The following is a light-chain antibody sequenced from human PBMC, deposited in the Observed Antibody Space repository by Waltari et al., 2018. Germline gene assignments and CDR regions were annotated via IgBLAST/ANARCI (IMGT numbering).Light chain of an antibody. Sequence: AIRMTQSPSSLSPSTGNRVTITCRASQGISRYLAWYQQKPGKAPKLLIYAASTLQSGVPSRFSGSGSGTDFTLTISCLQSEDFATYYCQQYYSYPRTFGQGTKVEIK. V-gene: IGKV1-8*01. CDR2: AAS. CDR3: QQYYSYPRT. CDR1: QGISRY. J-gene: IGKJ1*01.